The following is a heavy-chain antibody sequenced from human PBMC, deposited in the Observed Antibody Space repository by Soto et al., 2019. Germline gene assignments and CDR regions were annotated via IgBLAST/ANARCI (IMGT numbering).Heavy chain of an antibody. CDR1: GFTFSSYA. Sequence: GGSLRLSCAASGFTFSSYAMSWVRQAPGKGLEWVSAIGGSGGSTYYADSVKGRFTISRDNSKNTLYLQMNSLRAEDTAVYYCAKVSVDSGWYSENRFDYWGQGTLVTVSS. V-gene: IGHV3-23*01. CDR3: AKVSVDSGWYSENRFDY. D-gene: IGHD6-19*01. CDR2: IGGSGGST. J-gene: IGHJ4*02.